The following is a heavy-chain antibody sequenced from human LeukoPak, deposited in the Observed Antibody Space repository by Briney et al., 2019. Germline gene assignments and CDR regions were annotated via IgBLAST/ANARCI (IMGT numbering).Heavy chain of an antibody. CDR2: ISSSSSYI. Sequence: GGSLRLSCAASGFTFSSYSMNWVRQAPGKGLEWVSSISSSSSYIYYADSVKGRFTISRDNAKNSLYLQMNSPRAEDTAVYYCARDRTAAGTDYWGQGTLVTVSS. CDR1: GFTFSSYS. CDR3: ARDRTAAGTDY. V-gene: IGHV3-21*01. D-gene: IGHD6-13*01. J-gene: IGHJ4*02.